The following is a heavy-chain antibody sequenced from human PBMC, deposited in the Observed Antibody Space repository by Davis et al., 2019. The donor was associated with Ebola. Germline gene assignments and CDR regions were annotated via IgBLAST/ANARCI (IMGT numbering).Heavy chain of an antibody. Sequence: PGGSLRLSCAASGFTLSSFAMSWVRQAPGKGLEWVSAISGSGGSTYYAASVKGRFTISRDNAKNSLYLQMNSLRDEDTAVYYCEKVVYSSSWYNYWGQGTLVTVSS. D-gene: IGHD6-13*01. J-gene: IGHJ4*02. CDR2: ISGSGGST. CDR1: GFTLSSFA. CDR3: EKVVYSSSWYNY. V-gene: IGHV3-23*01.